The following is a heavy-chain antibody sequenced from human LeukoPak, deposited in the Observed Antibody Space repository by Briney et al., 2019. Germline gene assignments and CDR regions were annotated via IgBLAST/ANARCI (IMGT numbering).Heavy chain of an antibody. J-gene: IGHJ6*03. D-gene: IGHD2-2*01. Sequence: GGSLRLSCEASGFTFGSFAMSWVRQAPGKELEWLSGISASGHYIYQADSVKGRFTISRDNSKNTLYIEMNSLRAEDTAVYYCARDGSWGDYQFYFYMDVWGKGTTVTVSS. CDR2: ISASGHYI. CDR1: GFTFGSFA. V-gene: IGHV3-23*01. CDR3: ARDGSWGDYQFYFYMDV.